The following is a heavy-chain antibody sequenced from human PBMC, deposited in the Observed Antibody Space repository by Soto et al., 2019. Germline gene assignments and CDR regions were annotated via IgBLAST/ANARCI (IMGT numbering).Heavy chain of an antibody. CDR1: GFTFSSYA. J-gene: IGHJ6*02. D-gene: IGHD4-17*01. CDR2: ISGSGGST. Sequence: EVQLLESGGGLVQPGGSLRLSCAASGFTFSSYAMSWVRQAPGKGLEWVSAISGSGGSTYYADSVKGRFTISRDNSKNTLYLQMNSLSAEDTAVYYCARPTVTTDYYSYYGMDVWGQGTTVTVSS. V-gene: IGHV3-23*01. CDR3: ARPTVTTDYYSYYGMDV.